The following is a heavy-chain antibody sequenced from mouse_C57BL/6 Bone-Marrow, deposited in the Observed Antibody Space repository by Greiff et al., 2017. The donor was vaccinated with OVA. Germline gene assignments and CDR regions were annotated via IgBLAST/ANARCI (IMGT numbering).Heavy chain of an antibody. CDR1: GYTFPSYW. CDR3: AREGLYYYGAWFAY. CDR2: IDPSDSYT. D-gene: IGHD1-1*01. J-gene: IGHJ3*01. V-gene: IGHV1-69*01. Sequence: QVQLQQPGAELVMPGASVKLSCKASGYTFPSYWMHWVKQRPGQGLEWIGEIDPSDSYTNYNQKFKGKSTLTVDKSSSTAYMQLSSLTSEDSAVYYCAREGLYYYGAWFAYWGQGTLVTVSA.